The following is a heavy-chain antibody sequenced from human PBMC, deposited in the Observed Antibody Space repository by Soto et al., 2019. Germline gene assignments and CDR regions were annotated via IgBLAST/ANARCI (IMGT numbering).Heavy chain of an antibody. Sequence: QVQLVQSGAEVKKPGSSVKVSCKASGGTFSSYAISWVRQAPGQGLEWMGGIIPISDTTNYAQKFQGRDTITADESTSTAYMELSSPRSEDTAVYYCARSQGSSTSLEIYYYYYYGMDVWGQGTTVTVSS. CDR1: GGTFSSYA. D-gene: IGHD2-2*01. CDR2: IIPISDTT. J-gene: IGHJ6*02. V-gene: IGHV1-69*01. CDR3: ARSQGSSTSLEIYYYYYYGMDV.